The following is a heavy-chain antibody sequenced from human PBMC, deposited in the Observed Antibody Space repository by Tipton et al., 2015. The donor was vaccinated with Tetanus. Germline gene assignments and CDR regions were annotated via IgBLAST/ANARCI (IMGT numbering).Heavy chain of an antibody. CDR3: ARANNEFPKKGPFDS. CDR2: IYYTGNT. J-gene: IGHJ4*02. Sequence: QVQLVQSGPEVKPSQTLSVTCTVSGGSINSGGYYWSWLRQHPGKGLEWIGYIYYTGNTYYNPSLKSRVTISVDTSNNQFTLRLISVTAADTAVYYCARANNEFPKKGPFDSWGQGSLVIVSS. CDR1: GGSINSGGYY. V-gene: IGHV4-31*03. D-gene: IGHD1-1*01.